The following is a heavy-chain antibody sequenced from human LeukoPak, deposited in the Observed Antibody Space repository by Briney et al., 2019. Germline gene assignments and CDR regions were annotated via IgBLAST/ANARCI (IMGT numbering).Heavy chain of an antibody. CDR1: GFTFSNAW. CDR2: IKSKSDGGTT. J-gene: IGHJ4*02. CDR3: TDPTSRNSGDY. V-gene: IGHV3-15*01. Sequence: GGSLGLSCVASGFTFSNAWMSWVRQAPGKGLEWVGRIKSKSDGGTTAYAAPLKSRFTISRDDSKNTLYLQMNSLKTEDTAVYYCTDPTSRNSGDYWGQGTLVTVSS. D-gene: IGHD3-16*01.